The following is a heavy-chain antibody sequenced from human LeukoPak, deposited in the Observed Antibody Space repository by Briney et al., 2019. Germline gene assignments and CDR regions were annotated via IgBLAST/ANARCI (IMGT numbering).Heavy chain of an antibody. D-gene: IGHD3-10*01. CDR1: ADSLSSGGHY. Sequence: PSQTLSLTCTVSADSLSSGGHYWAWIRQFPGKGLESIGFIHHSGRSRHNPSLKDRVAISVDTSRKQFALKLSSVTAADTAMYYCARGGNRFGGFYFDYWGQGIQVIVS. J-gene: IGHJ4*02. CDR2: IHHSGRS. V-gene: IGHV4-31*03. CDR3: ARGGNRFGGFYFDY.